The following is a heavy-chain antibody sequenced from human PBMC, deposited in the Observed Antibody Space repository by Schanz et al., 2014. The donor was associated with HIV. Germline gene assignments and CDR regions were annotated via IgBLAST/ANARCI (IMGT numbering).Heavy chain of an antibody. CDR2: ISGSGGGT. CDR3: VKAYSSGFSGAGS. J-gene: IGHJ5*02. V-gene: IGHV3-23*04. CDR1: GFSFRTFG. Sequence: VQLVESGGGVVQPGRSLRLSCVASGFSFRTFGMHWVRQAPGKGLEWVSAISGSGGGTYYADSVKGRFTISRDNSKNTLYLHMNSLRADDTAIYYCVKAYSSGFSGAGSWGQGALVTVSS. D-gene: IGHD5-18*01.